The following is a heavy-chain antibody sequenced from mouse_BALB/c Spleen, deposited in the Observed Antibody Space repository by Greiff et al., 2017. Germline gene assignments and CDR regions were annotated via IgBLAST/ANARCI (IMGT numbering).Heavy chain of an antibody. D-gene: IGHD2-1*01. CDR2: ISDGGSYT. Sequence: EVQLVESGGGLVKPGGSLKLSCAASGFTFSDYYMYWVRQTPEKRLEWVATISDGGSYTYYPDSVKGRFTISRDNAKNNLYLQMSSLKSEDTAMYYCARDPLYGKKRAYWGQGTLVTVSA. V-gene: IGHV5-4*02. J-gene: IGHJ3*01. CDR1: GFTFSDYY. CDR3: ARDPLYGKKRAY.